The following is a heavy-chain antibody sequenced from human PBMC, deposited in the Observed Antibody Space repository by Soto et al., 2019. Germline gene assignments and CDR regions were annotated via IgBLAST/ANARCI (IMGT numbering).Heavy chain of an antibody. CDR2: IYYSGST. CDR3: ARLNYYDSYGTLDY. J-gene: IGHJ4*02. D-gene: IGHD3-22*01. V-gene: IGHV4-39*01. CDR1: GGSISSSSYY. Sequence: NPSETLSLTCTVYGGSISSSSYYWGWIRQPPGKGLELIGSIYYSGSTDYNPSLKSRVTISVDTSKNQFSLKLSSVTAADTAVYYCARLNYYDSYGTLDYWGQGTLVTVSS.